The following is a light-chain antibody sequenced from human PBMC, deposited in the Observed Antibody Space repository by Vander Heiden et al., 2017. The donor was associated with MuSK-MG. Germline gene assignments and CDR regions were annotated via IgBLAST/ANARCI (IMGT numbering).Light chain of an antibody. CDR1: SSDVGGYNY. J-gene: IGLJ2*01. Sequence: QSALTQPASVSGSPGQSITISCTGTSSDVGGYNYVSWYQQHPGKAPKLMIYDVSNRPSGVSNRFSGSKSGNTASLTTSGLQAEDEADYYCSSHTSSSTLEVFGGGTKLTV. CDR2: DVS. CDR3: SSHTSSSTLEV. V-gene: IGLV2-14*01.